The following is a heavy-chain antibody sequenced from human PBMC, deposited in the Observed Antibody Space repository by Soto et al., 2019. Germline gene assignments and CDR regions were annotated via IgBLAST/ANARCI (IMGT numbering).Heavy chain of an antibody. CDR1: GGTFSSYT. CDR2: IIPNLGIA. Sequence: QVQLVQSGAEVKKPGSSVKVSCKASGGTFSSYTISWGRQAPGQGLEWMGRIIPNLGIANYAQKFQGRVTITADKSTSTAYRELSSLRSEDTAVYYCARLRDSDGMDVCGQGTTVTVSS. V-gene: IGHV1-69*02. J-gene: IGHJ6*02. CDR3: ARLRDSDGMDV. D-gene: IGHD1-26*01.